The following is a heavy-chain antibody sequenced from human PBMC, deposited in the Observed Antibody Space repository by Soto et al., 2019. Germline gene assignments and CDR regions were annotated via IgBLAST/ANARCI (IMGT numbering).Heavy chain of an antibody. D-gene: IGHD5-18*01. CDR2: IKSKTDGGTT. CDR3: TRYSYGASEY. V-gene: IGHV3-15*01. Sequence: GGSLRLSCTASGFTVSNAWMSWVRQAPGKGLEWVGRIKSKTDGGTTEYDAPVKGRFTISRDDSKNTLYLQMNSLKTEDTAVYYCTRYSYGASEYWGQGTLVTVSS. J-gene: IGHJ4*02. CDR1: GFTVSNAW.